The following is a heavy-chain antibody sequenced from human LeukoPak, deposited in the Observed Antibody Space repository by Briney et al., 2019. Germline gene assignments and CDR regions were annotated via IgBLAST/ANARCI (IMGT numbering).Heavy chain of an antibody. V-gene: IGHV3-33*08. Sequence: GGSLRLSCTASGFTYNHYGMHWVRQAPGKGLEWVAVIWSNGTEKYYADAVKGRFTVSRDDSSNTLYLQMNSLRGEDTAVYYCARDAQRGFDYSNSLEYWGQGTLVTVSS. CDR3: ARDAQRGFDYSNSLEY. D-gene: IGHD4-11*01. CDR2: IWSNGTEK. CDR1: GFTYNHYG. J-gene: IGHJ4*02.